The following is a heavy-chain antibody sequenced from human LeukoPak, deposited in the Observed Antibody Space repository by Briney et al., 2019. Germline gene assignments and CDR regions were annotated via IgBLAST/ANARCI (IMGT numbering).Heavy chain of an antibody. CDR3: ARDPSCSGGSCRDGYFDY. Sequence: PGGSLRLSCAASGFTFSRYWMYWVRQAPGKGLEWVANIKQDGSEKYYVDSAKGRFTISRDNAKNSLYLQMNSLRAEDTAVYYCARDPSCSGGSCRDGYFDYWGQGTLVAVSS. V-gene: IGHV3-7*01. J-gene: IGHJ4*02. D-gene: IGHD2-15*01. CDR1: GFTFSRYW. CDR2: IKQDGSEK.